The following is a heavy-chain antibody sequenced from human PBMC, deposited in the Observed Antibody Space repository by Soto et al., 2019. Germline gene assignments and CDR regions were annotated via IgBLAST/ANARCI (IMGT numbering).Heavy chain of an antibody. V-gene: IGHV4-59*02. D-gene: IGHD3-16*01. Sequence: KTSETLSLTCSVSGASVFHYYWNWLRQSPGKGLEWFCYIHSSGTTKYNPSLKSRVTISIDTSKNKLSLELSSVNAADTALYYCASLLGGGDVHNYLDNWGQGTLVTV. CDR1: GASVFHYY. CDR3: ASLLGGGDVHNYLDN. J-gene: IGHJ4*02. CDR2: IHSSGTT.